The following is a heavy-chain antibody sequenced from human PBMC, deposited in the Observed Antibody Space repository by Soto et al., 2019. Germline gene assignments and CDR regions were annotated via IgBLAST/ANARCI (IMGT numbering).Heavy chain of an antibody. CDR3: ARASCSSTSCYALDYYYYGMDV. V-gene: IGHV3-33*01. J-gene: IGHJ6*02. D-gene: IGHD2-2*01. Sequence: QVQLVESGGGVVQPGRSLRLSCAASGFTFSSYGMHWVRQAPDKGLEWVAVIWYDGSKKYYADSVKGRFTISRDNSKNTLYLQMNRLRAEDMAVYYCARASCSSTSCYALDYYYYGMDVWGQGTTVTVSS. CDR2: IWYDGSKK. CDR1: GFTFSSYG.